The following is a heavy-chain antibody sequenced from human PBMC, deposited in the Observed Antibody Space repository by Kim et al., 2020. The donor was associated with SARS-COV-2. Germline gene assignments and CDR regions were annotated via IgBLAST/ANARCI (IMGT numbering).Heavy chain of an antibody. CDR3: ARGSSTVENRNWFDP. D-gene: IGHD2-2*01. Sequence: SETLSLTCTVSGGSISSYYWSWIRQPAGKGLEWIGRIYTSGSTNYNPSLKSRVTMSVDTSKNQFSLKLSSVTAADTAVYYCARGSSTVENRNWFDPWGQGTLVTVSS. CDR1: GGSISSYY. CDR2: IYTSGST. V-gene: IGHV4-4*07. J-gene: IGHJ5*02.